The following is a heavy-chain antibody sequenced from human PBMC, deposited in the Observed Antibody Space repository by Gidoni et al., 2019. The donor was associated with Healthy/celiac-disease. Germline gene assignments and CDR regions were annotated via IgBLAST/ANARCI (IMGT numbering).Heavy chain of an antibody. D-gene: IGHD2-8*01. CDR3: TTKTTADIVLMVYAIGDAFDI. V-gene: IGHV3-15*01. CDR1: GFPFSNDW. CDR2: IKSKTDGGTT. J-gene: IGHJ3*02. Sequence: EVQLVESGGGLVKPGGSRRLSGADSGFPFSNDWMSWVRQAPGKGLEWVGRIKSKTDGGTTDYAAPVKGRFTISRDDSKNTLYLQMNSLKTEDTAVYYCTTKTTADIVLMVYAIGDAFDIWGQGTMVTVSS.